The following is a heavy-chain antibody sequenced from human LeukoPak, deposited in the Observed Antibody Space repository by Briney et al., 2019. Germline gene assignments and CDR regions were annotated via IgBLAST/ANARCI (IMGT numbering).Heavy chain of an antibody. Sequence: PGASLRLSCAASGFTFNSYDMHWVRQAPGKGLEWIAFITYNESNKYYADSVKGRFTVSRDSSKNTLFLQMNSLGPEDTAVYYCARENSHNAKLQLSDYWGQGTLVTVSS. CDR3: ARENSHNAKLQLSDY. V-gene: IGHV3-30*04. J-gene: IGHJ4*02. CDR1: GFTFNSYD. CDR2: ITYNESNK. D-gene: IGHD2/OR15-2a*01.